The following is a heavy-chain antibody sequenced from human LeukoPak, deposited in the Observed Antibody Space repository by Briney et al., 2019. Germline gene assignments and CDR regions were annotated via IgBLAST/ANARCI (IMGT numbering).Heavy chain of an antibody. Sequence: SETLSLTCTVSGGSVSGYYWSWIRQPPGGGLEWIGYIYHTGHTHYNASLKGRVTMSMDTSQSQISLRMSSMTAADTAVYYCVTLQKRPWAFDYWGQGTLVTVSS. J-gene: IGHJ4*02. V-gene: IGHV4-59*04. CDR1: GGSVSGYY. D-gene: IGHD1-1*01. CDR2: IYHTGHT. CDR3: VTLQKRPWAFDY.